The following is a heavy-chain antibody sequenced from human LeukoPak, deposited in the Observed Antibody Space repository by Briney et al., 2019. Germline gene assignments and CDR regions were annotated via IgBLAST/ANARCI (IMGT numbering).Heavy chain of an antibody. Sequence: SVRVSCKASGGTFSSYAISWVRQAPGQGLEWMGRIIPILGIANYAQKFQGRVTITADKSTSTAYMELSSLRSEDTAVYYCARDTAYCSGGSCYSIGGTGFDYWGQGTLVTVSS. CDR2: IIPILGIA. V-gene: IGHV1-69*04. CDR1: GGTFSSYA. CDR3: ARDTAYCSGGSCYSIGGTGFDY. D-gene: IGHD2-15*01. J-gene: IGHJ4*02.